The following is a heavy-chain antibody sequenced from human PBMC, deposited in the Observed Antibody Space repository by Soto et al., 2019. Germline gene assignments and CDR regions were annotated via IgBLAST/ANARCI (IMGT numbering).Heavy chain of an antibody. CDR2: IYYSGST. V-gene: IGHV4-39*01. D-gene: IGHD3-3*01. J-gene: IGHJ4*02. CDR1: GGSISSSSYY. Sequence: SETLSLTCTVSGGSISSSSYYWGWIRQPPGKGLEWIGSIYYSGSTYYNPSLKSRVTISVDTSKNQFSLKLSSVTAADTAVYYCARRKDDFWSGWDGGYFDYWGQGTLVTVSS. CDR3: ARRKDDFWSGWDGGYFDY.